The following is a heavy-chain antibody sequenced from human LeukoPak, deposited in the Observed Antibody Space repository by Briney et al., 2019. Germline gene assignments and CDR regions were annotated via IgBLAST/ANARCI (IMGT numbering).Heavy chain of an antibody. CDR3: ARDQAYCGGDCYFDF. CDR2: IYHSGST. J-gene: IGHJ4*02. Sequence: SEPLSLTCAVSDYSISSAYYWGWIRQPPGKGLEWIGSIYHSGSTDYNPSLKSRVTISVDTSKNQFSLKLRSVTAADTAVYYCARDQAYCGGDCYFDFWGQGTLVTVSS. V-gene: IGHV4-38-2*02. D-gene: IGHD2-21*02. CDR1: DYSISSAYY.